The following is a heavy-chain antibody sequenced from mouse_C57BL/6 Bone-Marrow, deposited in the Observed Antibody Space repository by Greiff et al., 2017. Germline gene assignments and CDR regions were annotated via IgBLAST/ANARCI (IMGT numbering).Heavy chain of an antibody. Sequence: VQGVESGPGLVQPSQSLSITCTVSGFSLTSYGVHWVRQSPGKGLEWLGVIWSGGSTDYNAAFISRLSISKDNSKSQVFFKMNSLQADDTAIYYCARNGIYYYGSSSMDYWGQGTSVTVSS. CDR3: ARNGIYYYGSSSMDY. CDR1: GFSLTSYG. CDR2: IWSGGST. V-gene: IGHV2-2*01. J-gene: IGHJ4*01. D-gene: IGHD1-1*01.